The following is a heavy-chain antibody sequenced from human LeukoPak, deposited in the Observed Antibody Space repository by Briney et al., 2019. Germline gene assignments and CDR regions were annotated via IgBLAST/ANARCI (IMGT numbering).Heavy chain of an antibody. D-gene: IGHD1-26*01. CDR1: GGSFSGYY. CDR2: INHSGST. V-gene: IGHV4-34*01. CDR3: ARALDDKNSGSWQLGTLFAY. Sequence: SETLSLNCAVYGGSFSGYYWSWIRQPPGKGLEWIGEINHSGSTNYNPSLKSRVIISVDKSNNEFSLKLSSVTAADTAVYYCARALDDKNSGSWQLGTLFAYCGQGTLVSVSS. J-gene: IGHJ4*02.